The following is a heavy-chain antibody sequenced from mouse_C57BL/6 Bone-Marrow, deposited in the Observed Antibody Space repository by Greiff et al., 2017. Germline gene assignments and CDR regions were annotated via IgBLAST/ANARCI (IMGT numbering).Heavy chain of an antibody. D-gene: IGHD2-2*01. CDR2: IDPENGDT. CDR3: TRIWLRRLYYYAMDY. V-gene: IGHV14-4*01. Sequence: EVQLQQSGAELVRPGASVKLSCTASGFYITDDYMHWVKQRPEQGLEWIGWIDPENGDTEYASKFQGKATITADTSSNTAYLQLSSLTSEDTAVYYCTRIWLRRLYYYAMDYWGQGTSVTVSS. CDR1: GFYITDDY. J-gene: IGHJ4*01.